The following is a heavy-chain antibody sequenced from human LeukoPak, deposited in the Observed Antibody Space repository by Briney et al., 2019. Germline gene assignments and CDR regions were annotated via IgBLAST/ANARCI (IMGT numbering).Heavy chain of an antibody. CDR3: ARGGELGTHYYYMDV. Sequence: PSQTLSLTCTVSGGSISSGSYYWSWIRQPAGKGLEWIGRIYTSGSTNYNPPLKSRVTISVDTSKNQFSLKLSSVTAADTAVHYCARGGELGTHYYYMDVWGKGTTVTVSS. D-gene: IGHD3-10*01. V-gene: IGHV4-61*02. CDR1: GGSISSGSYY. CDR2: IYTSGST. J-gene: IGHJ6*03.